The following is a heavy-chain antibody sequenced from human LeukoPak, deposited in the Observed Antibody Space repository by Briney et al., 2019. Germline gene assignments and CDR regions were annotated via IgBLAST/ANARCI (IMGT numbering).Heavy chain of an antibody. CDR1: XFTFSAYT. J-gene: IGHJ4*02. V-gene: IGHV3-21*01. Sequence: ASXFTFSAYTIKWVRQXPGKGLXWVSSISSGSTYIHYADSVRGRFTISRDNAKNSLYLQMNSLRAEDTAVYYCARDNSGWYDYWGQGTLVTVSS. D-gene: IGHD6-19*01. CDR3: ARDNSGWYDY. CDR2: ISSGSTYI.